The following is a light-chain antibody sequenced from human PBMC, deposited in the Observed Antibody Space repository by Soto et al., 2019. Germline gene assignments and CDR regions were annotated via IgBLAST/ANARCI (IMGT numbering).Light chain of an antibody. Sequence: EIVMTQSPATLSVSPGERATLSCRASQSVSSNLAWYQQKPGQAPSLLLYGAPTSATGIPARFSGSGSGTEFTLRICSLQSEDFAVYYCQQDNNWPPGAFVQGTKVDIK. J-gene: IGKJ1*01. CDR2: GAP. CDR1: QSVSSN. V-gene: IGKV3-15*01. CDR3: QQDNNWPPGA.